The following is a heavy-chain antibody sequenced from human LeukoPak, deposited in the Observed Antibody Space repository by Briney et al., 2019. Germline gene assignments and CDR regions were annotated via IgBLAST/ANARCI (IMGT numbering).Heavy chain of an antibody. Sequence: GESLKISCKGSGYSFSSYWINWVRQMPGKGLEWMGRIDPGDSYTNYSPSFQGHVTISADKSIITAYLQWSSLKASDTAMYYCARHGERYPGVYFQHWGQGTLVSVSA. CDR2: IDPGDSYT. CDR3: ARHGERYPGVYFQH. D-gene: IGHD4-17*01. CDR1: GYSFSSYW. J-gene: IGHJ1*01. V-gene: IGHV5-10-1*01.